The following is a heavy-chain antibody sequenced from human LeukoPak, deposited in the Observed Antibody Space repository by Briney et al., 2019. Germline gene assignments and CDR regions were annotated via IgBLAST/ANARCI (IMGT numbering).Heavy chain of an antibody. CDR3: ARSTYYYDSSGHFFEAFDI. CDR1: GGSISSSGYY. V-gene: IGHV4-31*03. D-gene: IGHD3-22*01. J-gene: IGHJ3*02. Sequence: SETLSLTCTVSGGSISSSGYYWSWIRQHPGKGLEWIGYIYYSGSTYYNPSLKSRVTISVDTSKNQFSLKLSSVTAADTAVFYCARSTYYYDSSGHFFEAFDIWGQGTMVTVSS. CDR2: IYYSGST.